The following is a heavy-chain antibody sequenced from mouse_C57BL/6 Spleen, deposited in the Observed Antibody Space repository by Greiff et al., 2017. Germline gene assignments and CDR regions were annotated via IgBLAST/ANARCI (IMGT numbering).Heavy chain of an antibody. CDR1: GYTFPASY. V-gene: IGHV1-76*01. CDR2: IYPGSGNT. D-gene: IGHD1-2*01. Sequence: QVQLQQSGAELVRPGASVKLSCKASGYTFPASYINWVKQRPGQGLEWIARIYPGSGNTYYNEKFKGKATLTAEKSSSTAYMQLSSLTSEDSAVYFCARWDTTAYFDYWGQGTTLTVSS. CDR3: ARWDTTAYFDY. J-gene: IGHJ2*01.